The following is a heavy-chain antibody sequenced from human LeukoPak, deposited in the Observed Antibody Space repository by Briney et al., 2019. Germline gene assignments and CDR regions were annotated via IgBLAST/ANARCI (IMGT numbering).Heavy chain of an antibody. V-gene: IGHV3-23*01. CDR3: AKGIASGNYSVEY. CDR1: GFTFSSYA. Sequence: GGSLRLSCAASGFTFSSYAMNWVRQAPGKGLEWVSAISDSGSSTYYADSVKGRFTVSRDNSKNTLYLQMNSLRGEDTAVYYCAKGIASGNYSVEYWGQGTLVTVSS. CDR2: ISDSGSST. J-gene: IGHJ4*02. D-gene: IGHD1-26*01.